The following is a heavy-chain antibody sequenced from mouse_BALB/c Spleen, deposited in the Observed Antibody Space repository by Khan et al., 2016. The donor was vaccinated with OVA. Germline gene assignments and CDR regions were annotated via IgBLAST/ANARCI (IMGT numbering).Heavy chain of an antibody. CDR3: ARIQGGDFDY. V-gene: IGHV3-2*02. Sequence: VQLQESEPDLVKPSQSLSLTCTITGYSITSDYAWNRIRQFPGNKLEWMGYISYSGNTKYNPSLKSRISITRDTSKNQFFMQLNFVTIEDTATYYCARIQGGDFDYWGQGTTLTVSS. J-gene: IGHJ2*01. D-gene: IGHD3-2*02. CDR1: GYSITSDYA. CDR2: ISYSGNT.